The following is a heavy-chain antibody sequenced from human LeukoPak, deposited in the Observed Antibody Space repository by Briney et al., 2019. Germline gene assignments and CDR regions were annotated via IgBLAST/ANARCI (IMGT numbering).Heavy chain of an antibody. CDR1: GYSFTSYW. D-gene: IGHD6-19*01. Sequence: GESLQISCKGSGYSFTSYWIGLVRQMPGKGLEWMGIIYPGDSDTRYSPSFQGQVTISADKSISTAYLQWSSLKASDTAMYYCARLPQGPNSSGWYYFDYWGQGTLVTVSS. CDR2: IYPGDSDT. J-gene: IGHJ4*02. CDR3: ARLPQGPNSSGWYYFDY. V-gene: IGHV5-51*01.